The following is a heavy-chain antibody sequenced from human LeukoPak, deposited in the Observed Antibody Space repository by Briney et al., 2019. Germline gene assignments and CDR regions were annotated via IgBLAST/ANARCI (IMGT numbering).Heavy chain of an antibody. D-gene: IGHD2/OR15-2a*01. J-gene: IGHJ4*02. CDR3: ARGPEDTVIVPPDLYFFDS. CDR2: ISSNGGST. CDR1: GFAFSNYA. V-gene: IGHV3-64*01. Sequence: GGSLRLSCAASGFAFSNYAMHWVRQAPGKGLEYVSAISSNGGSTFYANSVKGRLTISRDNSKNTLYLQMGSLRPEDTAVYYCARGPEDTVIVPPDLYFFDSWGQGILVTVSS.